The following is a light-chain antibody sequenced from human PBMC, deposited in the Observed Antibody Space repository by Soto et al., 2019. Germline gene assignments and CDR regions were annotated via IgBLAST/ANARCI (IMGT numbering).Light chain of an antibody. V-gene: IGKV1D-12*01. Sequence: DIHITQSPSSVSSSVVDRVTISCQASQGISRSLAWYQQKPGKAPKLLIYAASSLQSGVPSRFSGSGFGTDFTLTISSLQPEDSAIYYCQQADTFPITFGQGTRLEIK. CDR2: AAS. CDR1: QGISRS. J-gene: IGKJ5*01. CDR3: QQADTFPIT.